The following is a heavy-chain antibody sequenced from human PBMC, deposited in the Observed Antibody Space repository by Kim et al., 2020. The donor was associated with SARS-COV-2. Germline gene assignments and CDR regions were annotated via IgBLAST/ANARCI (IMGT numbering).Heavy chain of an antibody. Sequence: YYADSVKGRFTISRDNSKNTLYLQMNSLRAEDTAVYYCAKDDSSSDPFDYWGQGTLVTVSS. V-gene: IGHV3-23*01. CDR3: AKDDSSSDPFDY. D-gene: IGHD6-13*01. J-gene: IGHJ4*02.